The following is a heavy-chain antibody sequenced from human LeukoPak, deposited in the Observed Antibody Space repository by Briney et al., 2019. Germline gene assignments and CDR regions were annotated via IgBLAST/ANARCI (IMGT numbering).Heavy chain of an antibody. Sequence: GGSLRLSCAASGFTFSSYSMNWVRQAPGKGLEWVAIISYDGSNKYYADSVKGRFTFSRDNSKNTLYLQMDRLRVEDTAVYYCVKDLGDTYGSLFDYWGQGTLVTVSS. V-gene: IGHV3-30*18. J-gene: IGHJ4*02. D-gene: IGHD5-18*01. CDR2: ISYDGSNK. CDR1: GFTFSSYS. CDR3: VKDLGDTYGSLFDY.